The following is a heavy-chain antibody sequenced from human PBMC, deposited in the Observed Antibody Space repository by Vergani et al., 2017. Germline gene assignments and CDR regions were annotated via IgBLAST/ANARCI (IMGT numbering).Heavy chain of an antibody. J-gene: IGHJ5*02. Sequence: QVQLQESGPGLVKPSQTLSLTCTVSGGSISSGSYYWSWIRQPAGKGLEWIGRIYTSGSTNYNPSLKSRVTMSVDTSKNQFSLKLSSVTAADTAVYYCARGIKYCSSTSCYIWWVDPWGQGTLVTVSS. CDR1: GGSISSGSYY. D-gene: IGHD2-2*02. V-gene: IGHV4-61*02. CDR3: ARGIKYCSSTSCYIWWVDP. CDR2: IYTSGST.